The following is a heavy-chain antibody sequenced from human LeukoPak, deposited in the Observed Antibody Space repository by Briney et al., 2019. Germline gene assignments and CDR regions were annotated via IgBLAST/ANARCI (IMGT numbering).Heavy chain of an antibody. CDR1: GGSFSGYY. J-gene: IGHJ4*02. Sequence: SETPSLTCAVYGGSFSGYYWSWIRQPPGKGLEWIGEINHSGSTNYNPSLKSRVTISVDTSKNQFSLKLSSVTAADTAVYYCARRGNAAAGDYWGQGTLVTVSS. CDR3: ARRGNAAAGDY. V-gene: IGHV4-34*01. CDR2: INHSGST. D-gene: IGHD6-13*01.